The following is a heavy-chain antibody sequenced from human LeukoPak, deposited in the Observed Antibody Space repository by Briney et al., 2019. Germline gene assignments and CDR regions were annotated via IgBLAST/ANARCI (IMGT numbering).Heavy chain of an antibody. CDR2: ISYDGSNK. CDR1: GFTFSSYG. D-gene: IGHD3-22*01. V-gene: IGHV3-30*03. Sequence: GRSLRLSCAASGFTFSSYGMHWVRQAPGKGLEWVAVISYDGSNKYYADSVKRRFTISRDNSKNTLYLQMNSLRAEDTAVYYCAVSYYYDSSGDRRGNPDYWGQGTLVTVSS. CDR3: AVSYYYDSSGDRRGNPDY. J-gene: IGHJ4*02.